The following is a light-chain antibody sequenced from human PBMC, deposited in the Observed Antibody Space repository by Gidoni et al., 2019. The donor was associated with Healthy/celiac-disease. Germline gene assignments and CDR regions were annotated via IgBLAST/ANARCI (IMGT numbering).Light chain of an antibody. J-gene: IGKJ1*01. V-gene: IGKV3-20*01. Sequence: EIVLTQSPGTLSLSPGERATLSCRASQSVSSSYLAWYQQKPGQAPRLLIYGASSRATGIPDRCSGSGSGTDFTLTISRLEPEDFAVYYCQQYWTFGQGTKVEIK. CDR3: QQYWT. CDR2: GAS. CDR1: QSVSSSY.